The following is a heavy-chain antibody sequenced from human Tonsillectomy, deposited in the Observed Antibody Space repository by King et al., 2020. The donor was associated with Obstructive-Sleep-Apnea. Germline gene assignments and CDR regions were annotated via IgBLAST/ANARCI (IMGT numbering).Heavy chain of an antibody. CDR2: IYPGDSDT. V-gene: IGHV5-51*01. CDR1: GYSFTSYW. J-gene: IGHJ4*02. CDR3: ATTPVARRSRVFDY. Sequence: QLVQSGAEVKKPGESLKISCKGSGYSFTSYWIGWVRQMPGKGLEWMGSIYPGDSDTRYSPPFQGQATISTNKSITTAYLQWSSLKASDTAMYYCATTPVARRSRVFDYWGQGTLVTVSS. D-gene: IGHD2-15*01.